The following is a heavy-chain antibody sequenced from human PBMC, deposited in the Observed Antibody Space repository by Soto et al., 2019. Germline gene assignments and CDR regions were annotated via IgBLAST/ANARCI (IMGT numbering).Heavy chain of an antibody. CDR3: ARSAWSTSCYELYRYDYYGIDV. D-gene: IGHD2-2*01. Sequence: QVQLVQSGAEVKKPGSSVKVSCKASGGTFSSYAISWVRQAPGQGLEWMGGIIPIFGTANYAQKFQGRVTITADDSTSTASMERSSLRSEDTAVYYCARSAWSTSCYELYRYDYYGIDVCGHGTQGTVS. V-gene: IGHV1-69*01. J-gene: IGHJ6*02. CDR1: GGTFSSYA. CDR2: IIPIFGTA.